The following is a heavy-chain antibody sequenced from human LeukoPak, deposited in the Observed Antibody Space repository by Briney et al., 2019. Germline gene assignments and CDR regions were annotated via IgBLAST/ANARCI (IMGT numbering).Heavy chain of an antibody. CDR1: GYTFTGYY. D-gene: IGHD6-19*01. J-gene: IGHJ4*02. Sequence: ASVKVSCKASGYTFTGYYMHWVRQAPGQGLEWMGWISAYNGNTNYAQKLQGRVTMTTDTSTSTAYMELRSLRSDDTAVYYCARDDIAVAGIQSDYWGQGTLVTVSS. CDR3: ARDDIAVAGIQSDY. V-gene: IGHV1-18*04. CDR2: ISAYNGNT.